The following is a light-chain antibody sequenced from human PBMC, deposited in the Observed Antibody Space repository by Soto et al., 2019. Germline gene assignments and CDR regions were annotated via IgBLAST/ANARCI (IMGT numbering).Light chain of an antibody. J-gene: IGLJ2*01. CDR2: YNN. V-gene: IGLV1-44*01. CDR1: SSNIGCNN. Sequence: QSVLTQLPSASGTPGQRVTISCSGSSSNIGCNNVNWYQQLPGTAPKLLIYYNNQRPSGVPDRFSGSKSGTSASLAISGLQSEDEADYYCAAWDVTLNGPVFGGGTQLTVL. CDR3: AAWDVTLNGPV.